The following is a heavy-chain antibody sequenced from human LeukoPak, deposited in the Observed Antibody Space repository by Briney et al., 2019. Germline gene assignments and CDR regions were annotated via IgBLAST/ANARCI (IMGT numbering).Heavy chain of an antibody. V-gene: IGHV3-9*01. Sequence: GRSLRLSCAASGFTFDDYATHWVRQAPGKGLEWVSGISWNSGSIGYADSVKGRFTISRDNAKNSLYLQMNSLRAEDTALYYCAKGVYSSGWYNWFDPWGQGTLVTVSS. CDR1: GFTFDDYA. CDR3: AKGVYSSGWYNWFDP. J-gene: IGHJ5*02. D-gene: IGHD6-19*01. CDR2: ISWNSGSI.